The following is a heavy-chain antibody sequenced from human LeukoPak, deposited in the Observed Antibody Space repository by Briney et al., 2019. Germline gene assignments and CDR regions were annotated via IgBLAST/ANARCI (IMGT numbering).Heavy chain of an antibody. V-gene: IGHV4-4*07. D-gene: IGHD6-19*01. J-gene: IGHJ6*03. CDR3: ARLTAQWLVRYYYYYMDV. Sequence: SETLSLTCTVSGGSISSYYWSWIRQPAGKGLEWIGRIYTSGSTNYNPSLKSRVTMSVDTSKNQFSLKLSSVTAADTAVYYCARLTAQWLVRYYYYYMDVWGKGTTVTISS. CDR1: GGSISSYY. CDR2: IYTSGST.